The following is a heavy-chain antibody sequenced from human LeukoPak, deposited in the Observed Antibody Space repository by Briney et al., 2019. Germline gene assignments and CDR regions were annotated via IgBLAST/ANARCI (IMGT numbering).Heavy chain of an antibody. V-gene: IGHV3-30-3*01. Sequence: GGSLRLSCAASGFTFSSYAMHWVRQAPGKGLEWVAVISYDGSNKYYADSAKGRFTISRDNSKNTLYLQMNSLRAEDTAVYYCARQSGDLAFDYWGQGTLVTVSS. D-gene: IGHD7-27*01. CDR1: GFTFSSYA. CDR2: ISYDGSNK. J-gene: IGHJ4*02. CDR3: ARQSGDLAFDY.